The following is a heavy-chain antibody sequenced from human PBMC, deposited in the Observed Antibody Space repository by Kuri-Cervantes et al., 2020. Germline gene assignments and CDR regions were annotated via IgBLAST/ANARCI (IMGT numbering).Heavy chain of an antibody. CDR1: GGSFSGYY. Sequence: GSLRLSCAVYGGSFSGYYWSWIRQPPGKGLEWIGEINHSGSTNYNPSLKSRVTISVDTSKNQFSLKLSSVTAADTAVYYCARLVVGSGNDYWGQGTLVTVSS. CDR2: INHSGST. V-gene: IGHV4-34*01. J-gene: IGHJ4*02. CDR3: ARLVVGSGNDY. D-gene: IGHD6-19*01.